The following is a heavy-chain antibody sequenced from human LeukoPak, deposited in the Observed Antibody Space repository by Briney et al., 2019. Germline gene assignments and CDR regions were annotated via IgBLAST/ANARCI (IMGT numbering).Heavy chain of an antibody. Sequence: PGGSLRLSCAASGFAFSNSAMAWVRQAPGKGLEWVSAISGSGSSTYYADSVKGRLTISRDNSKNTLYLQMNSLRAEDTAVYYCAKGVSAAADDAFDIWGQGTMVTVSS. CDR3: AKGVSAAADDAFDI. CDR2: ISGSGSST. D-gene: IGHD6-13*01. V-gene: IGHV3-23*01. CDR1: GFAFSNSA. J-gene: IGHJ3*02.